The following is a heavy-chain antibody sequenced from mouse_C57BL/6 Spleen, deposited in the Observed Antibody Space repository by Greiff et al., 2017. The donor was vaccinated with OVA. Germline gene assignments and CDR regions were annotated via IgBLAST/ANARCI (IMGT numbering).Heavy chain of an antibody. Sequence: LQQSGAELVRPGASVKLSCTASGFNIKDDYMHWVKQRPEQGLEWIGWIDPENGDTEYASKFQGKATITADTSSNTAYLQLSSLTSEDTAVYYCTTEYYGNWAYWGQGTLVTVSA. V-gene: IGHV14-4*01. D-gene: IGHD2-1*01. CDR2: IDPENGDT. CDR1: GFNIKDDY. J-gene: IGHJ3*01. CDR3: TTEYYGNWAY.